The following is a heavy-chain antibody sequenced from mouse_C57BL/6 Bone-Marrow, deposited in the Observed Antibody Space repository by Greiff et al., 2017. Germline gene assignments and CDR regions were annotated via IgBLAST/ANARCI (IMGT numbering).Heavy chain of an antibody. CDR3: ARSITTVVAPLMDY. V-gene: IGHV1-72*01. D-gene: IGHD1-1*01. CDR1: GYTFTSYW. CDR2: IDPNSGGT. J-gene: IGHJ4*01. Sequence: QVHVKQPGAELVKPGASVKLSCKASGYTFTSYWMHWVKQRPGRGLEWIGRIDPNSGGTKYNEKFKSKATLTVDKPSSTAYMQLSSLTSEDSAVYYCARSITTVVAPLMDYWGQGTSVTVSS.